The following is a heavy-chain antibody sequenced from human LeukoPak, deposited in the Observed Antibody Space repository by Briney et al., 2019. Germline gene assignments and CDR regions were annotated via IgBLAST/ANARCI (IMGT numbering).Heavy chain of an antibody. J-gene: IGHJ4*02. V-gene: IGHV3-7*01. CDR3: ARFHSGSYRQYYFDY. CDR1: GFTFSSYW. CDR2: IKQDGSEK. Sequence: GGSLRLSCAASGFTFSSYWMSWVRQAPGKGLEWVASIKQDGSEKYYVDSVKGRFTISRDNAKNSLYLQMNSLRAEDTAVYYCARFHSGSYRQYYFDYWGQGTLVTVSS. D-gene: IGHD1-26*01.